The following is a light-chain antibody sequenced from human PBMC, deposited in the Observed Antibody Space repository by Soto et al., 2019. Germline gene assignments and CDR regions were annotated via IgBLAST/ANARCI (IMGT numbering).Light chain of an antibody. CDR1: QSINTRY. J-gene: IGKJ2*01. V-gene: IGKV3-20*01. Sequence: EIVLTQSPGTLSLSPGERATLSCRASQSINTRYSAWYQQKPGQPPRLLIYASSSRAAGIPDRFSGSGSGTAVTIPIIRREQADFSVYYCQQHDDSARYTFGQGTNLDIK. CDR2: ASS. CDR3: QQHDDSARYT.